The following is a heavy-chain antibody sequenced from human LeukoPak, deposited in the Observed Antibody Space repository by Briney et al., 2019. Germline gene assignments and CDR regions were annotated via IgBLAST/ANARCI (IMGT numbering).Heavy chain of an antibody. D-gene: IGHD1-26*01. V-gene: IGHV3-30*18. CDR2: ISSGGSKT. Sequence: SGGSLRLSCAASGFTSSRYGINWVRQAPGKGLEWVAVISSGGSKTYYSDSVKGRFTISRDNSKSTLYLQMTSLRVEDTAVYYCAKIGRIESVVGPFDHWGQGTLVTVSS. J-gene: IGHJ4*02. CDR3: AKIGRIESVVGPFDH. CDR1: GFTSSRYG.